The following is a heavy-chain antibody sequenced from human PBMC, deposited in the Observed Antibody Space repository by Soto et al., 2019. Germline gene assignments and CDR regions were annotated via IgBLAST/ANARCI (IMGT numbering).Heavy chain of an antibody. CDR3: ASRHSSPYFDY. D-gene: IGHD6-13*01. V-gene: IGHV4-39*01. CDR1: GGSTSSSSYY. CDR2: IYYSGNT. J-gene: IGHJ4*02. Sequence: SETLSLTCTVSGGSTSSSSYYWGWIRQPPGKGLEWIGSIYYSGNTYYNPSLKSRVTISVDTAKNQFSLKLNSVTAADTAVYYCASRHSSPYFDYWGQGTLVTVSS.